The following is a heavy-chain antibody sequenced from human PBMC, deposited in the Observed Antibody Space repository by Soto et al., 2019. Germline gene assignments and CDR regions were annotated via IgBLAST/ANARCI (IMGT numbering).Heavy chain of an antibody. Sequence: PSETLSLTCAVSGVAISSSKWWSWVRQPPGKGLEWIGEIYQSGSTNYNPSLESRVRMSVDKSRNQFSLKLTSVSAADTAVYYCARASATIAAAAIFDYWGQGTLVTVSS. CDR3: ARASATIAAAAIFDY. CDR2: IYQSGST. CDR1: GVAISSSKW. D-gene: IGHD6-13*01. J-gene: IGHJ4*02. V-gene: IGHV4-4*02.